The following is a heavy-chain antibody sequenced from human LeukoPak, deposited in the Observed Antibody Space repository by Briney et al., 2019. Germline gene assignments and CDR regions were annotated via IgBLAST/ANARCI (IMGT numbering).Heavy chain of an antibody. J-gene: IGHJ4*02. CDR2: IYTSGST. CDR1: GGSISSGSYY. CDR3: ASLWFGELPFDY. D-gene: IGHD3-10*01. Sequence: PSETLSLTCTVSGGSISSGSYYWSWIRQPAGKGLEWIGRIYTSGSTNYNPSLKSRVTISVDTSKNQFSLKLSSVTAADTAVYYCASLWFGELPFDYWGQGTLVTVSS. V-gene: IGHV4-61*02.